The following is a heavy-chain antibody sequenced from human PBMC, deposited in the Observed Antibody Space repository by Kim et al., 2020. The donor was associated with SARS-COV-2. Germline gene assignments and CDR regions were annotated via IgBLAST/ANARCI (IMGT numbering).Heavy chain of an antibody. CDR1: GYSFTNYW. CDR3: ASPQGYSSSWYLG. J-gene: IGHJ4*02. V-gene: IGHV5-51*01. CDR2: IYPSDSDT. D-gene: IGHD6-13*01. Sequence: GESLKISCNVSGYSFTNYWIGWVRQMPGKGLEWMGIIYPSDSDTRYSPSFQGQVTISADKSIGTASLQWSSLKASDTAMYYCASPQGYSSSWYLGWGQGTLVTVSS.